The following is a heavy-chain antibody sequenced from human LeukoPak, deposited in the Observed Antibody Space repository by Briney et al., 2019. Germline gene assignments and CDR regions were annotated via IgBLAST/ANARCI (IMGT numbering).Heavy chain of an antibody. V-gene: IGHV1-69*05. CDR2: IIPIFGTA. Sequence: SVKVSCKASGGTFSSYAISWVRQAPGQGLEWMGGIIPIFGTANYAQKFQGRVTITTDESTSTAYMELSSLRSEDTAVYYCASPVEMATIGAFDIWGQGTMVTVSS. CDR3: ASPVEMATIGAFDI. D-gene: IGHD5-24*01. CDR1: GGTFSSYA. J-gene: IGHJ3*02.